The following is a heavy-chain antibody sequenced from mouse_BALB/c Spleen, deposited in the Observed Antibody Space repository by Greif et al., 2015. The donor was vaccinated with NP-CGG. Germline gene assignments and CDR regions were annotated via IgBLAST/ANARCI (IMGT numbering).Heavy chain of an antibody. CDR3: TRSGYDSPFAY. CDR1: GYTFTSYW. V-gene: IGHV1S22*01. J-gene: IGHJ3*01. Sequence: LQQPGSELVRPGASVKLSCKASGYTFTSYWMHWVKQRPGQGLEWIGNIYPGSGSTNYDEKFKSKATLTVDTSSSTAYMQLSSLTSEDSAVYYCTRSGYDSPFAYWGQGTLVTVSA. D-gene: IGHD2-4*01. CDR2: IYPGSGST.